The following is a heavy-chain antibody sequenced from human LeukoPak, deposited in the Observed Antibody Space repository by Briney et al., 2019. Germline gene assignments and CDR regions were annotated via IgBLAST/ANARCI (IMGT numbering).Heavy chain of an antibody. Sequence: SETLSLTCTVSGDSISSGSYYWSWIRQPAGKGLEWIGRIYSSGSTNYNPSLKSRVTISVDTSKNQFSLTLSSATAADTAVYYCARDGAYCSSTSCYNWFDPWGQGTLATVSS. CDR2: IYSSGST. J-gene: IGHJ5*02. CDR1: GDSISSGSYY. V-gene: IGHV4-61*02. CDR3: ARDGAYCSSTSCYNWFDP. D-gene: IGHD2-2*01.